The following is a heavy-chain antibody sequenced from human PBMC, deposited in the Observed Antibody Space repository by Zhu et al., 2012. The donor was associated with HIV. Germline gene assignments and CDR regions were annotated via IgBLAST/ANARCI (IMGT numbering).Heavy chain of an antibody. J-gene: IGHJ4*02. D-gene: IGHD3-10*01. CDR3: ARVLLWFGESSEAGYYFDY. V-gene: IGHV4-34*01. CDR2: INHSGST. CDR1: GGSFSGYY. Sequence: QVQLQQWGAGLLKPSETLSLTCAVYGGSFSGYYWSWIRQPPGKGLEWIGEINHSGSTNYNPSLKSRLTMSVDTSKNQFSLKLSSATAADTAVYYCARVLLWFGESSEAGYYFDYWGQGNPGHRLL.